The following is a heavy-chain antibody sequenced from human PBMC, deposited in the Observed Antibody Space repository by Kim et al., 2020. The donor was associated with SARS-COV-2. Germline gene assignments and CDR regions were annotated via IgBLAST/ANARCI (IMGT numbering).Heavy chain of an antibody. V-gene: IGHV3-33*05. Sequence: GGSLRLSCAASGFTFSSHGMHWVRQAPGKGLEWVAVIAYDRSNTYYTDSVKGRFTISRDNSKNTLYLQMNSLRAEDTAVYYCARDWLRAYYYYYGMDVWGQGTTVIVSS. CDR3: ARDWLRAYYYYYGMDV. CDR1: GFTFSSHG. J-gene: IGHJ6*02. D-gene: IGHD5-12*01. CDR2: IAYDRSNT.